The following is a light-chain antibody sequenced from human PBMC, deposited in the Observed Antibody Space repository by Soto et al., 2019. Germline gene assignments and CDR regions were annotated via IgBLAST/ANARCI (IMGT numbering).Light chain of an antibody. J-gene: IGKJ4*01. V-gene: IGKV3-11*01. Sequence: EIVLTQFPATLSLSPGDRATLSCRASQSIRSHLGWYQQKTGQAPRLLIYAASNRATGTPARFSGSGSGTDFTLTISGLEPEDFAVYYCQQRADWPLTFGGGTEVEIK. CDR1: QSIRSH. CDR3: QQRADWPLT. CDR2: AAS.